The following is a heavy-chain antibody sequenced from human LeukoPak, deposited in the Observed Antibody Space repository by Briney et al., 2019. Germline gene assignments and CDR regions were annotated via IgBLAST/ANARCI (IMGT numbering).Heavy chain of an antibody. CDR2: ITNDGSNK. Sequence: GRSLRLSCAASGFTFSSYGMHWVRQAPGKGLEWVAYITNDGSNKYYADSVKRRFTISRDNSKNTLFLQMNSLSAEDTVVYYCANVDCSGGSCYGFDYYYYGMDVWGKGTTVTVSS. J-gene: IGHJ6*04. V-gene: IGHV3-30*18. CDR1: GFTFSSYG. CDR3: ANVDCSGGSCYGFDYYYYGMDV. D-gene: IGHD2-15*01.